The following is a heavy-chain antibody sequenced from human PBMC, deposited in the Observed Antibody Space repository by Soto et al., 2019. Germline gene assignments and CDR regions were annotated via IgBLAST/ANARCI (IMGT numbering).Heavy chain of an antibody. V-gene: IGHV3-23*01. CDR1: GFTFRDYA. J-gene: IGHJ3*02. CDR3: GRDSGLAGDFGILIHAFDI. D-gene: IGHD3-3*01. CDR2: VSGSLDSA. Sequence: GGSLRLSCEVSGFTFRDYAMSWVRQAPGKWLEWVSTVSGSLDSAYYSDAVKGRFTVSRDHSRNVLYLQMDSLRAEDTGVYYCGRDSGLAGDFGILIHAFDIWGQGXLVTV.